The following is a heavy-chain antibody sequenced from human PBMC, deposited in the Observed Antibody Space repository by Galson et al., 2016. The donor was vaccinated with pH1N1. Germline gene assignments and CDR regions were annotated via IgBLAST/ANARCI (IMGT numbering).Heavy chain of an antibody. D-gene: IGHD6-13*01. CDR1: GYTFTAYG. V-gene: IGHV1-18*01. Sequence: SCKASGYTFTAYGINWVRQAPGQGLEWMGRISAINASPSYAQKVQGRVTMTSDPSTNTAYMELGSLRSDDTAVYYCARTAAAAYFDYWGQGTLITVSS. J-gene: IGHJ4*02. CDR3: ARTAAAAYFDY. CDR2: ISAINASP.